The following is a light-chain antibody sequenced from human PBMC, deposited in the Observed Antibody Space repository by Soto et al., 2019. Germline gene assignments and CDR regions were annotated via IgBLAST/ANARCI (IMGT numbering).Light chain of an antibody. CDR3: QQYNNWPPVT. J-gene: IGKJ1*01. CDR2: GAS. Sequence: PGESATLSCRASQTVSITYLTWYQQKPGQAPRLLIFGASKRATGIPARFSGSGSGTEFTLTISSLQSEDFAVYYCQQYNNWPPVTFGQGTKVDIK. V-gene: IGKV3-15*01. CDR1: QTVSITY.